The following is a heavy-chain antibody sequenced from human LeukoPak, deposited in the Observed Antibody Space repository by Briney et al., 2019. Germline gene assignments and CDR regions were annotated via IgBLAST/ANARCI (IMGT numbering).Heavy chain of an antibody. Sequence: SETLSLTCTVSGGSISSSSYFWGWIRQSPGRGLEWIGSISSGGDTYYNPSLKSRVTISLDTSKSQFSLKLSSVTAADTAVYYCARFYYYYMDVWGKGTTVTVSS. J-gene: IGHJ6*03. CDR3: ARFYYYYMDV. CDR1: GGSISSSSYF. CDR2: ISSGGDT. V-gene: IGHV4-39*07.